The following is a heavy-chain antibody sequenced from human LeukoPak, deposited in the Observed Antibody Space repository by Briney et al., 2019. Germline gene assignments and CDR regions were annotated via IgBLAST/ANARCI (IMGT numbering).Heavy chain of an antibody. CDR1: GFTFSSYS. J-gene: IGHJ4*02. CDR3: VTAAGLGVYYFDY. V-gene: IGHV3-21*01. Sequence: GSLRLSCAASGFTFSSYSMNWVRQAPGKGLEWVSSISSSSSYIYYADSVKGRFTISRDNAKSSLYLQMNSLRAEDTAVYYCVTAAGLGVYYFDYWGQGTLVTVSS. CDR2: ISSSSSYI. D-gene: IGHD6-13*01.